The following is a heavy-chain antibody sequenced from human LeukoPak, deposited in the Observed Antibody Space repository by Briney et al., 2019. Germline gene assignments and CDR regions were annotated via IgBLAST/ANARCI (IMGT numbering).Heavy chain of an antibody. CDR2: IKQDGSEK. CDR1: EFIFSNFW. CDR3: ARGGHHGDYWNFDL. V-gene: IGHV3-7*01. D-gene: IGHD4-17*01. J-gene: IGHJ2*01. Sequence: GGSLRLSCSASEFIFSNFWMSWVRQAPGKGPEWVANIKQDGSEKYYVDSVRGRFTISRDNAKNSLHLQMDSLRAEDTAVYYCARGGHHGDYWNFDLWGRGTLVTVSS.